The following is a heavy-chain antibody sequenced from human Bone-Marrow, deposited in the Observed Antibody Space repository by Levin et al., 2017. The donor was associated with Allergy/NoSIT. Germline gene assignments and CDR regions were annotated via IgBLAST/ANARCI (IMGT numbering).Heavy chain of an antibody. CDR1: GFTFSDHY. CDR3: VTTVTHYFDY. Sequence: LSLTCAASGFTFSDHYMDWVRQAPGKGLEWVGRTRNKANSYTTEYAASVKGRFTISRDDSRNSLYLQMNSLKTEDTAVYYWVTTVTHYFDYWGQGTLVTVSS. CDR2: TRNKANSYTT. D-gene: IGHD4-17*01. V-gene: IGHV3-72*01. J-gene: IGHJ4*02.